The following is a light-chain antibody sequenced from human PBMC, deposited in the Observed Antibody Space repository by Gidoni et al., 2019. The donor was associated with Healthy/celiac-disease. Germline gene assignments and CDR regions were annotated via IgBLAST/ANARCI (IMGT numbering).Light chain of an antibody. CDR2: GAS. J-gene: IGKJ4*01. V-gene: IGKV1-39*01. CDR1: QSISRY. Sequence: IQLTQSPSSLSASVGDRVTITCRASQSISRYLIWYQQKPGKAPNLLIYGASSLQSGVPSRFSGSGSGTDFTLTISSLQPEDFATYYCQQTYSTPTFGGGTKVEIK. CDR3: QQTYSTPT.